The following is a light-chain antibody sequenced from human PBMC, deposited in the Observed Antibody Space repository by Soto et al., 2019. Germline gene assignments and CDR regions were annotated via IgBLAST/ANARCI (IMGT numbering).Light chain of an antibody. CDR1: QIIDTA. V-gene: IGKV1-5*03. Sequence: DIQMTQSPSTLSASVGDRVTITCRASQIIDTALAWYQQKPGKAPNLVIYKASNLETGVPSRFSGSGSGTEFTPTISSLQPDDFATYYCQQYYKYLTFGQGTKLEIK. CDR3: QQYYKYLT. CDR2: KAS. J-gene: IGKJ2*01.